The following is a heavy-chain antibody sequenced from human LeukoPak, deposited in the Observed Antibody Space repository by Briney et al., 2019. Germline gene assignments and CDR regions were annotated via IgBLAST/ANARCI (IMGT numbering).Heavy chain of an antibody. J-gene: IGHJ4*02. V-gene: IGHV4-59*01. D-gene: IGHD6-13*01. CDR2: IYYTGSS. CDR1: GGSISNYY. Sequence: KPSETLSPTCTVSGGSISNYYWSWIRQPPGKGLEWIGYIYYTGSSYYNPSLKSRVTISVDMSKNQFSLKLNSVTAADTAVYYCARLRDSNNWYAVDYWGQGTLVTVSS. CDR3: ARLRDSNNWYAVDY.